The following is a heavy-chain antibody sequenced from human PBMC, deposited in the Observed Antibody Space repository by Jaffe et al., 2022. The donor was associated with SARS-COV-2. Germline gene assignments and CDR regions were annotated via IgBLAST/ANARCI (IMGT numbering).Heavy chain of an antibody. J-gene: IGHJ6*02. V-gene: IGHV4-61*02. CDR3: AREGQWLVRSLAGMDV. D-gene: IGHD6-19*01. CDR2: IYTSGST. CDR1: GGSISSGSYY. Sequence: QVQLQESGPGLVKPSQTLSLTCTVSGGSISSGSYYWSWIRQPAGKGLEWIGRIYTSGSTNYNPSLKSRVTISVDTSKNQFSLKLSSVTAADTAVYYCAREGQWLVRSLAGMDVWGQGTTVTVSS.